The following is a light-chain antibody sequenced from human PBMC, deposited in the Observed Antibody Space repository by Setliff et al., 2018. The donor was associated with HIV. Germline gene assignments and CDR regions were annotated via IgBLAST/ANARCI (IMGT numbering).Light chain of an antibody. V-gene: IGLV1-51*02. J-gene: IGLJ1*01. CDR2: ENN. CDR1: SSNIGSNY. Sequence: QSVLTQPPSVSAAPGQKVTISCSGSSSNIGSNYVSWYHQLPGTAPKLLIYENNKRPSGIPDRFSGSKSGTSATLGITGLQTGDEADYYCGTWDSSLSAHGFGTGTKVTVL. CDR3: GTWDSSLSAHG.